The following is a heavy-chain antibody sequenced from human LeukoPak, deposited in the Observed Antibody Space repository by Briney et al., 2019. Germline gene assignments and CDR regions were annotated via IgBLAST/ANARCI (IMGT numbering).Heavy chain of an antibody. V-gene: IGHV1-69*06. D-gene: IGHD5-18*01. CDR1: GGTFISYA. J-gene: IGHJ4*02. CDR2: IIPIFGTA. Sequence: SVKVSCKASGGTFISYAISWVRQAPGEGLEWMGGIIPIFGTANYAQKFQGRVTITADKPTSTAYMELSSLRSEDAAVYYFARGPGYSYGQYDYWGQGTLVTVSS. CDR3: ARGPGYSYGQYDY.